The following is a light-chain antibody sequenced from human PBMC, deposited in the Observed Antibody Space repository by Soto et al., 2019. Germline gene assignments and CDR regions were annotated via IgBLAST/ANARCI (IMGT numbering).Light chain of an antibody. V-gene: IGLV1-40*01. CDR2: GNS. Sequence: QSVLTQPPSVSGAPGQRVTISCTGSSSNIGAGYDVHWYQQLPGTAPKLLIYGNSNRPSGVPDRFSGSKSGTSASLAITGLKAETEADYYCQSYDSSLSGCVFGGGTKLTVL. CDR3: QSYDSSLSGCV. J-gene: IGLJ2*01. CDR1: SSNIGAGYD.